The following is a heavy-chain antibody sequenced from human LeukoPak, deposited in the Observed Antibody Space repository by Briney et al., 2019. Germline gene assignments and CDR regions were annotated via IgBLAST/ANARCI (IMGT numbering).Heavy chain of an antibody. J-gene: IGHJ5*02. CDR3: ARVGAYCSSTSCRGNWFDP. Sequence: SVKVSCKASGGTFSSYAISWVRQAPGHGLEWMGGIIPIFGTANYAQKFQGRVTITADESTSTAYMELSSLRSEDTAVYYCARVGAYCSSTSCRGNWFDPWGQGTLVTVSS. CDR2: IIPIFGTA. CDR1: GGTFSSYA. D-gene: IGHD2-2*01. V-gene: IGHV1-69*13.